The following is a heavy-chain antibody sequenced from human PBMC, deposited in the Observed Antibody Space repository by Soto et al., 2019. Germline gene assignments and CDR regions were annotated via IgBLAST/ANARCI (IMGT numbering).Heavy chain of an antibody. Sequence: EASVKVSFKASGGTFSSYAISWVRQAPGQGLEWMGGIIPIFGTANYAQKFQGRVTITADKSTSTAYMELSSLRSEDTAVYYCARACSFSSTSCYSFGYYYGMDVWGQGTTFTVSS. V-gene: IGHV1-69*06. D-gene: IGHD2-2*01. J-gene: IGHJ6*02. CDR1: GGTFSSYA. CDR2: IIPIFGTA. CDR3: ARACSFSSTSCYSFGYYYGMDV.